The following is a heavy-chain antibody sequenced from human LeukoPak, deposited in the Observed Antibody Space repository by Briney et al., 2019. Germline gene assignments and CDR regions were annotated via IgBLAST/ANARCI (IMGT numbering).Heavy chain of an antibody. Sequence: GGSLRLSCAASGFNYDWMHWVRQAPGKGLVWFSRINGDGRDTTYVDSVKGRFTISRDNAKNTLYLQMNSLRVDDTAVYYCVGTSGYTSGWSGLRDWGRGTLVTVSS. CDR2: INGDGRDT. CDR1: GFNYDW. CDR3: VGTSGYTSGWSGLRD. D-gene: IGHD6-19*01. J-gene: IGHJ4*02. V-gene: IGHV3-74*01.